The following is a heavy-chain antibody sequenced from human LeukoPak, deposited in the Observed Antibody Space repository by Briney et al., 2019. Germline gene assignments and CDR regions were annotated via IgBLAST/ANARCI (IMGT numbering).Heavy chain of an antibody. D-gene: IGHD5-24*01. J-gene: IGHJ5*02. CDR2: LNPNGGGT. V-gene: IGHV1-2*06. CDR1: GYTFTGYY. Sequence: ASVRVSCMASGYTFTGYYMHWVPQAPGQGLECMGRLNPNGGGTNYAQKFQGRVTMTRDTSISTAYMDLSRLTSDDPAVYYYGRFKSNNYGEDNYFDPWGQGTLVTVSS. CDR3: GRFKSNNYGEDNYFDP.